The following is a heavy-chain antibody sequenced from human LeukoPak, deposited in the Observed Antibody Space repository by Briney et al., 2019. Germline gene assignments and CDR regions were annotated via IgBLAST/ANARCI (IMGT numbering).Heavy chain of an antibody. CDR1: GFTFSSYA. J-gene: IGHJ4*02. Sequence: GGSLRLSCAASGFTFSSYAMSWVRQAPGKGLEWVSAISGSGGSTYYADSVKGRFTISRDNSKNTLYLQMNSLRAEDTAVYYCAKGCITMVRGVICYFDYWGQGTLVTVSS. CDR3: AKGCITMVRGVICYFDY. V-gene: IGHV3-23*01. CDR2: ISGSGGST. D-gene: IGHD3-10*01.